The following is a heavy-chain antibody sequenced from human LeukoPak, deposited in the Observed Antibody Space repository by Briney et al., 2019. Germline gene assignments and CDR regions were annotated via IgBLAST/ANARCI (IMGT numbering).Heavy chain of an antibody. D-gene: IGHD3-10*01. Sequence: PGGSLRLSCAASGFTVSSNYMSWVRQAPGKGLEWVSVIYSGGSTYYADSVKGRFTISRDNSKNTLYLQMNSLRAEDTAVYYCATRSESYGSGSNYFDYWGQGTLVTVSS. J-gene: IGHJ4*02. V-gene: IGHV3-66*01. CDR2: IYSGGST. CDR3: ATRSESYGSGSNYFDY. CDR1: GFTVSSNY.